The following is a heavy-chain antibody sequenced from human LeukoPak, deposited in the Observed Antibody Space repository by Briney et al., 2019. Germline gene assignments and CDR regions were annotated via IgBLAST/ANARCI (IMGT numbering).Heavy chain of an antibody. CDR3: AKDFGDPAPGY. J-gene: IGHJ4*02. V-gene: IGHV3-23*01. D-gene: IGHD3-10*01. CDR2: ISGSSVTT. Sequence: PGGSLRLSCAASGITFSSYAMSWVRQAPGKGLEWVSAISGSSVTTYYAGSVKGRFTISRDNSKHTLYLQMNSLRVEDTAVYYCAKDFGDPAPGYWGQGTLVTVSS. CDR1: GITFSSYA.